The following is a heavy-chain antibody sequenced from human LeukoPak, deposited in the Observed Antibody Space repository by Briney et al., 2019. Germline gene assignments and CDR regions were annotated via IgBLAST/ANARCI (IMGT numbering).Heavy chain of an antibody. Sequence: GGSLRLSCAASGLTFSSYWMHWVRHAPGKGRVWVSRINGDGSTTTYADSVKGRFTISRDNAKNTLYVQMNSLIVEDTAVYYCARDLDGSGNYHWFDPWGQGTLVTVSS. CDR2: INGDGSTT. V-gene: IGHV3-74*01. CDR1: GLTFSSYW. J-gene: IGHJ5*02. CDR3: ARDLDGSGNYHWFDP. D-gene: IGHD3-10*01.